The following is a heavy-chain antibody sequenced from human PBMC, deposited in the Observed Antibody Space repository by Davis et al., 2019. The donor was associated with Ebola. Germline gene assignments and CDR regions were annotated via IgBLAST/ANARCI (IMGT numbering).Heavy chain of an antibody. CDR2: INSGNGNT. Sequence: ASVKVSCKASGYTFTTYAMHWVRQAPGQRFEWMGWINSGNGNTEYSQKFQGRVTITRDTSATTAYMELSSLRSEDTAVYFCAKAKWEVEYHYSGMDVWGKGTTVTVSS. V-gene: IGHV1-3*01. J-gene: IGHJ6*04. D-gene: IGHD1-26*01. CDR3: AKAKWEVEYHYSGMDV. CDR1: GYTFTTYA.